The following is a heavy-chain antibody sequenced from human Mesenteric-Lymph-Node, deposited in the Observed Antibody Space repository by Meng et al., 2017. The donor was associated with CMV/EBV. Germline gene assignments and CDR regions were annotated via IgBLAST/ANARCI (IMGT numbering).Heavy chain of an antibody. D-gene: IGHD2-2*01. CDR3: ARGYCSSTSCYPSGWFDP. CDR1: GYTFTGYY. CDR2: INPNSGGT. Sequence: ASVKVSCKASGYTFTGYYMHWVRQAPGQGLEWMGWINPNSGGTNYAQKFQGRVTTTRDTSISTAYMELSRLRSDDTAVYYCARGYCSSTSCYPSGWFDPWGQGTLVTVSS. J-gene: IGHJ5*02. V-gene: IGHV1-2*02.